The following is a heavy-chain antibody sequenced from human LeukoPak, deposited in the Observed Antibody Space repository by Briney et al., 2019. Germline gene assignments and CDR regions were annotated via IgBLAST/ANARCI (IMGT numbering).Heavy chain of an antibody. CDR2: ISGSGGST. CDR1: GFAFSSYA. D-gene: IGHD6-19*01. V-gene: IGHV3-23*01. J-gene: IGHJ4*02. CDR3: AKGLAVAGHFDY. Sequence: GGCLRLSCAASGFAFSSYAMSWVRQAPGKGLKWVSAISGSGGSTYYADSVKGRFTISRDKSKNTLYLQMNSLRAEDTAVYYCAKGLAVAGHFDYWGQGTLVTVSS.